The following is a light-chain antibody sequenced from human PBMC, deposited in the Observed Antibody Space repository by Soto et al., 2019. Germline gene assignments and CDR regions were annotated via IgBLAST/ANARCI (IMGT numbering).Light chain of an antibody. CDR1: SAKIGAVYD. V-gene: IGLV1-40*01. J-gene: IGLJ1*01. Sequence: QSVLTQPPSVSGAPGQTVTIACTWSSAKIGAVYDVHWYQQVPGTAPKLVLYSNTARPSGVPDRFSGSRSGSSGSLAITGLQAEDEADYYCQSYDSIVTGSVFGTGTKVTVL. CDR3: QSYDSIVTGSV. CDR2: SNT.